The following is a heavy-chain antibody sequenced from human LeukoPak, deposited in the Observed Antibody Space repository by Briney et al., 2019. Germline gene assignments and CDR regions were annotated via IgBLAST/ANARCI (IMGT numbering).Heavy chain of an antibody. D-gene: IGHD1-26*01. CDR2: ISAYNGNT. CDR3: ALFRGGSYCVDY. Sequence: AAVKVSCKASGYTFTSYGISWVRQAPGQGHEWVGLISAYNGNTNYAQKLQGRVTMTTDTSTSTAYMELSSQSSNDAAVYYCALFRGGSYCVDYWGQGTLVTVSS. CDR1: GYTFTSYG. V-gene: IGHV1-18*01. J-gene: IGHJ4*02.